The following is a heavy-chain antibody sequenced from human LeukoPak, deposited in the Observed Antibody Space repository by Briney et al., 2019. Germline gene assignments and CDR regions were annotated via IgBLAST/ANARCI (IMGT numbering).Heavy chain of an antibody. CDR2: IIPIFGTA. Sequence: ASVKVSCKASGYTFTSYGISWVRQAPGQGLEWMGGIIPIFGTANYAQKFQGRVTITADESTSTAYMELSSLRSEDTAVYYCAVHRGRYDILTGYYYYGMDVWGQGTTVTVSS. J-gene: IGHJ6*02. CDR3: AVHRGRYDILTGYYYYGMDV. V-gene: IGHV1-69*13. CDR1: GYTFTSYG. D-gene: IGHD3-9*01.